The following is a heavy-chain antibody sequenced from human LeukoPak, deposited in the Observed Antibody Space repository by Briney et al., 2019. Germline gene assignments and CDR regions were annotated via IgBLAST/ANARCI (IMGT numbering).Heavy chain of an antibody. D-gene: IGHD2-2*01. CDR3: ARGKGTGIVVVPAANPFDY. Sequence: SETLSLTCGVSGGSISNTNWWSWIRQPPGKGLEWIGEINHSGSTNYNPSLKSRVTISVDTSKNQFSLKLSSVTAADTAVYYCARGKGTGIVVVPAANPFDYWGRGTLVTVSS. CDR2: INHSGST. J-gene: IGHJ4*02. V-gene: IGHV4-4*02. CDR1: GGSISNTNW.